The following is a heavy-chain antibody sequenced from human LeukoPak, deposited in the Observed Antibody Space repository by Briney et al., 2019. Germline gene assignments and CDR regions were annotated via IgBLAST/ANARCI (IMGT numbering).Heavy chain of an antibody. CDR2: ISSSSSYT. D-gene: IGHD5-24*01. CDR1: GFTFSDYY. CDR3: ARVVEMATIHFLTPRHYNWFDP. J-gene: IGHJ5*02. Sequence: GGSLRLSCAASGFTFSDYYMSWIRQAPGKGLEWVSYISSSSSYTNYADSVKGRFTISGDNAKNSLYLQMNSLRAEDTAVYYCARVVEMATIHFLTPRHYNWFDPWGQGTLVTVSS. V-gene: IGHV3-11*05.